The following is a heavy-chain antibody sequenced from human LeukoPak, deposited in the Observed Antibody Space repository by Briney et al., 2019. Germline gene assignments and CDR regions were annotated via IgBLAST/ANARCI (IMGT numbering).Heavy chain of an antibody. CDR3: ARDGYSNYWYLNL. Sequence: PGGSLRLSCAVSGGIFSTYTMHWVRQAPGKGLEWVAVIAYDGSYKYYTESVRGRFTFSRDNSKNTLDLQMNSLRADDTAVYYCARDGYSNYWYLNLWGQGTLVTVSS. CDR2: IAYDGSYK. J-gene: IGHJ4*02. CDR1: GGIFSTYT. V-gene: IGHV3-30*04. D-gene: IGHD6-13*01.